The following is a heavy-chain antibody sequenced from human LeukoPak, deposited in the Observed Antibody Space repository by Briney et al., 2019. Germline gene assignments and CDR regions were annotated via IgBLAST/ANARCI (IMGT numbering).Heavy chain of an antibody. J-gene: IGHJ4*02. CDR2: ISGSGTTT. Sequence: PGGSLRLSCAASGFTFSSYWMTWVRQAPGKGLEWVSGISGSGTTTYSADSVKGRFTISRDNSKNTVYLQMNSLRAEDTAVYYCAKVIYSNYGYFDYWGQGTLVTVSS. CDR1: GFTFSSYW. D-gene: IGHD4-11*01. CDR3: AKVIYSNYGYFDY. V-gene: IGHV3-23*01.